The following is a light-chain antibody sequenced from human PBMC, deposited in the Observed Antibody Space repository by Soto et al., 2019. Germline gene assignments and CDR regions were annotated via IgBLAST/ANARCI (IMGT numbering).Light chain of an antibody. CDR2: DAS. Sequence: EIVLTQSPATLSLSPGERATLSCRASQSVSSYLAWYQQRLGQAPRLLIYDASNRATGIPARFSGSGSGTDFTLTISSLEPEDFAVYYCQQRTNSIYTFGQGTKLEIK. V-gene: IGKV3-11*01. J-gene: IGKJ2*01. CDR1: QSVSSY. CDR3: QQRTNSIYT.